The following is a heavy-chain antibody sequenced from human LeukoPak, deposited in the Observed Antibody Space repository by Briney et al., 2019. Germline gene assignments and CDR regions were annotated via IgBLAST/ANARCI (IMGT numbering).Heavy chain of an antibody. Sequence: SETLSLTCAVYGGSFSGYYWSWIRQPPGKGLEWIGEINHSGSTNYNPSLKSRVTISVDTSKNQFSLKLSSVTAADTAVYYCARGLYYYDSSGYYSDIMDVWGKGTTVTVSS. D-gene: IGHD3-22*01. V-gene: IGHV4-34*01. CDR3: ARGLYYYDSSGYYSDIMDV. J-gene: IGHJ6*03. CDR2: INHSGST. CDR1: GGSFSGYY.